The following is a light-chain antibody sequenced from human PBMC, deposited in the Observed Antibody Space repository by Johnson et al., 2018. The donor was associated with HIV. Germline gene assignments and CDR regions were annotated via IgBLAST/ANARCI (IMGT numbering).Light chain of an antibody. J-gene: IGLJ1*01. V-gene: IGLV1-51*02. Sequence: QSVLTQPPSVSAAPGQRVTISCSGSSSNIGDNYVSWYQQLPGKAPKLLIYENNKRPSGIPDRFSGYKSGTSATLGITGLQTGDEADYYCGTWDSSLSAGGVFGTGTKVTVL. CDR1: SSNIGDNY. CDR3: GTWDSSLSAGGV. CDR2: ENN.